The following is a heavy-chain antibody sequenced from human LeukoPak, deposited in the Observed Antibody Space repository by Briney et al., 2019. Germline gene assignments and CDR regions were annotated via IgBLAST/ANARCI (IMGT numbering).Heavy chain of an antibody. J-gene: IGHJ4*02. CDR3: AKGRRDSCYTDNDY. CDR1: GFTFSSSA. D-gene: IGHD2-2*02. Sequence: GGSLRLSCAVSGFTFSSSAMNWVRQAPGKGLEWVSVICGSEDTTNYADSVKGRFTISRDNSKNTLYLQMNSLRAEDTALYYCAKGRRDSCYTDNDYWGQGTLVTVSS. V-gene: IGHV3-23*01. CDR2: ICGSEDTT.